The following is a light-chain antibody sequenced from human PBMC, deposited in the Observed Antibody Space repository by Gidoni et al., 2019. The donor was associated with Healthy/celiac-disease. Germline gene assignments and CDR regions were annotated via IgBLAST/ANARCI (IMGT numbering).Light chain of an antibody. CDR1: QSPLHSNGYNY. Sequence: DIVMTQSPLSLPVTPGEPASISCRSSQSPLHSNGYNYLDWYLQKPGQSPQLLIYFGSNRDSGVPDRFSGSGSGTDFTLKISRVEAEDVGVYYCMQALQTPLLTFGGGTKVEIK. J-gene: IGKJ4*01. CDR2: FGS. V-gene: IGKV2-28*01. CDR3: MQALQTPLLT.